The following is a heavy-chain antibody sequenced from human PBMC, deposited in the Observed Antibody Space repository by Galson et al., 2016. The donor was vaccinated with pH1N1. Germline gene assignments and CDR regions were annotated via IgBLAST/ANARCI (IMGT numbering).Heavy chain of an antibody. CDR3: ATGSGNSWFDP. CDR1: GYTFTDHY. V-gene: IGHV1-2*02. Sequence: SVKVSCKASGYTFTDHYMHWARQAPGHGLEWMGWINPNNGGAKYPQKFQGRVTLTRDTSINTVYMELSSLTTDDTAVYFCATGSGNSWFDPWGQGTLVTVSS. D-gene: IGHD3-10*01. CDR2: INPNNGGA. J-gene: IGHJ5*02.